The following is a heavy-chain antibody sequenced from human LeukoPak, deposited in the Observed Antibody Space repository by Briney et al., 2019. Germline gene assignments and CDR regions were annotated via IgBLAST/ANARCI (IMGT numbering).Heavy chain of an antibody. V-gene: IGHV3-23*01. Sequence: PGGSLRLSCAASGFTFSSYAMSWVRQAPGKGLEWVSAISGSGGSTYYADSVKGRFTISRDNSKNTLYLQMNSLRAEDTAVYYCAKDGRYYDILTGCRSYYFDYWGQGTLVTVSS. CDR2: ISGSGGST. CDR1: GFTFSSYA. J-gene: IGHJ4*02. D-gene: IGHD3-9*01. CDR3: AKDGRYYDILTGCRSYYFDY.